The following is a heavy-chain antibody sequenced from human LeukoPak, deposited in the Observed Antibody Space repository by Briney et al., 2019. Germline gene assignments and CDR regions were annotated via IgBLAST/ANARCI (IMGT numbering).Heavy chain of an antibody. CDR1: GGSISSYY. D-gene: IGHD1-26*01. Sequence: SETLSLTCAVSGGSISSYYWSWIRQPPGKGLEWIGYIYYSGSTNYNPSLKSRVTISVDTSKNQFSLKLSSVTAADTAVYYCARVRSGSSTFNYYGMDVWGQGTTVTVSS. CDR2: IYYSGST. V-gene: IGHV4-59*01. J-gene: IGHJ6*02. CDR3: ARVRSGSSTFNYYGMDV.